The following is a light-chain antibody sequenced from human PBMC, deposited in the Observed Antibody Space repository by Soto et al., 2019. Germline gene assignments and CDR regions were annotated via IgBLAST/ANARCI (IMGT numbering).Light chain of an antibody. Sequence: EIVMTQSPATLSVSPGERATLSCRASQSVSSNLAWYQQKPGQAPRLLIYGASTRATGIPARFSGSRSGTEFTLTITSLQTEDFSVYYWQQYNYWGKFGRGTKVYIK. V-gene: IGKV3-15*01. CDR1: QSVSSN. CDR3: QQYNYWGK. J-gene: IGKJ1*01. CDR2: GAS.